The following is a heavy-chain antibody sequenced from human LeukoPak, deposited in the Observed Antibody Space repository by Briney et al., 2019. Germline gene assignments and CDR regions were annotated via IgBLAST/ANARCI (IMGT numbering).Heavy chain of an antibody. D-gene: IGHD5-24*01. CDR2: IIPIFGTA. V-gene: IGHV1-69*05. Sequence: SVTVSCKASGDTFSSYAVNWVRQAPGQGLEWMGGIIPIFGTANYTQKFQGRLTITTDESTSTAYMELSSLRSDDTAVYCAAQFGDYFEFWGQGTLVTVSS. CDR3: AQFGDYFEF. J-gene: IGHJ4*02. CDR1: GDTFSSYA.